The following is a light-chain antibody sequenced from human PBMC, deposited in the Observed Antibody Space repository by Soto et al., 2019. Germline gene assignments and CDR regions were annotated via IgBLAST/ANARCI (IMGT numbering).Light chain of an antibody. V-gene: IGLV2-11*01. CDR3: LLSYSGAYVE. CDR2: DVS. J-gene: IGLJ2*01. Sequence: QSALTQPRSVSGSPGQSVTISCTGTSSDVGGYNYVSWYQEYPGRAPKLMIYDVSIRPSGVPDRFSGSKSGNTASLTISGLLAEDEADYYCLLSYSGAYVEFGGGTKLTVL. CDR1: SSDVGGYNY.